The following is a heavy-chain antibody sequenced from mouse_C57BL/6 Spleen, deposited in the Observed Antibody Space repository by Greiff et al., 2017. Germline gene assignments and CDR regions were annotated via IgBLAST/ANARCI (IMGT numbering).Heavy chain of an antibody. Sequence: QVQLQQPGAELVKPGASVKLSCKASGYTFTSYWMQWVKQRPGQGLEWIGEIDPSDSYTNYNQKFKGKATLTVDTSSSTAYMQLSSLTSEDSAVYYCAGRGSVDYWGQGTTLTVSS. J-gene: IGHJ2*01. D-gene: IGHD1-1*01. CDR1: GYTFTSYW. V-gene: IGHV1-50*01. CDR2: IDPSDSYT. CDR3: AGRGSVDY.